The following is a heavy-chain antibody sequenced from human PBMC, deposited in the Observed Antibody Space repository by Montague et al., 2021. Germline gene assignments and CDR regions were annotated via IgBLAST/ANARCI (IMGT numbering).Heavy chain of an antibody. V-gene: IGHV4-31*03. CDR2: IFYSGNT. CDR3: ARDSPVVEPWVGEHKGAFDI. J-gene: IGHJ3*02. CDR1: GGSISSGGYY. D-gene: IGHD3-10*01. Sequence: TLSLTCTVSGGSISSGGYYWSWIRQLPGKGLEWIGYIFYSGNTYYNPSLKSRVTISVDTSKNQFSLKLSSVTAADTAVYFCARDSPVVEPWVGEHKGAFDIWGQGTMVTVSS.